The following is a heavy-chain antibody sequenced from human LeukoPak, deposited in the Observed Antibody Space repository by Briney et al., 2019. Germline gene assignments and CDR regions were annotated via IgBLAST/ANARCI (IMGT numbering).Heavy chain of an antibody. J-gene: IGHJ6*03. Sequence: QAGRSLRLFCAASGFTFSSCGMHWVRQAPGKGLEWVAVIWYDGSNKYYADSVKGRFTISRDNSKNTLYLQMNSLRAEDTAVYYCARDPGRSYSYMDVWGKGTTVTVSS. CDR3: ARDPGRSYSYMDV. CDR2: IWYDGSNK. D-gene: IGHD2-21*01. V-gene: IGHV3-33*01. CDR1: GFTFSSCG.